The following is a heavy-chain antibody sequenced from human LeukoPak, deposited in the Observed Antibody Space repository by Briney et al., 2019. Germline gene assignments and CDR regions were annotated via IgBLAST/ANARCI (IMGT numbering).Heavy chain of an antibody. CDR3: ARHRSGWLQSSFDY. J-gene: IGHJ4*02. D-gene: IGHD5-24*01. CDR1: GYSISSGYY. V-gene: IGHV4-38-2*02. Sequence: LSETLSLTCTVSGYSISSGYYWGWIRQPPGKGLEWIGSIYYSGSSFDNPALKSRVTISVDTSKNQFSLKLSSVTAADTAVYYCARHRSGWLQSSFDYWGQGTLVTVSS. CDR2: IYYSGSS.